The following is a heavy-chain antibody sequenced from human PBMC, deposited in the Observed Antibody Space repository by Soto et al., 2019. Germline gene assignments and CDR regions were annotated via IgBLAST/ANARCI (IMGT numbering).Heavy chain of an antibody. V-gene: IGHV1-69*15. CDR2: IIPIFGTA. CDR3: AKDGGREGYFGNLFDP. CDR1: GGTFSNYA. D-gene: IGHD2-15*01. Sequence: QVQLVQSGAEVKKPGSSVKVSCKASGGTFSNYAITWVRQAPGQGLEWLGRIIPIFGTANYAPKFQGRVTIPAYESTTTAYMELSSLRSDDTAVYYCAKDGGREGYFGNLFDPLGQGTLVTVSS. J-gene: IGHJ5*02.